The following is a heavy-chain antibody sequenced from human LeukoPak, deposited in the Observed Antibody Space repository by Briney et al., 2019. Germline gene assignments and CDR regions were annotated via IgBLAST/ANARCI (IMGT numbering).Heavy chain of an antibody. Sequence: GGSLKLSCAASGFTFSDYYMSWIRQAPGKGLEWLSYISHSGTTIYYADSVKGRFSISRDNAMNSLTLQMNSLRAEDTAVYYCARTGPLKYYFDYWGHGTLVTVSS. CDR1: GFTFSDYY. CDR3: ARTGPLKYYFDY. CDR2: ISHSGTTI. J-gene: IGHJ4*01. D-gene: IGHD1-1*01. V-gene: IGHV3-11*01.